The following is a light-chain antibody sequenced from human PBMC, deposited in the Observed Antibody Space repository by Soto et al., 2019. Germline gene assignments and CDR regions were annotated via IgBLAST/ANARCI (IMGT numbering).Light chain of an antibody. CDR3: QQYNNWPRT. Sequence: EIVMTQSPATLSVSPGERATLSCRASESVSSNLARYQQKPGQAPRLLIYGASTRATGIPARFSGSGSGTAFTLTISSLQSEDFAVYYCQQYNNWPRTFGQGNKVEIK. J-gene: IGKJ1*01. CDR2: GAS. V-gene: IGKV3-15*01. CDR1: ESVSSN.